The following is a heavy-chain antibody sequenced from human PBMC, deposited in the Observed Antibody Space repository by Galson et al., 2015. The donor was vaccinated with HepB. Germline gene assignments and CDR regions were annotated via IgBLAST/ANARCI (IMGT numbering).Heavy chain of an antibody. J-gene: IGHJ5*01. D-gene: IGHD4-17*01. CDR3: AHTPYGDYVGGIFNS. CDR2: IYWDDHK. CDR1: GSSLTTSEVG. V-gene: IGHV2-5*02. Sequence: PALVKPTQTLTLTCTFSGSSLTTSEVGVGWIRQPPGKALEWLALIYWDDHKRYSPSLKSRLTIAKDTSKNQVVLTLTNMDPVDTATYYCAHTPYGDYVGGIFNSWGQGTLVTVSS.